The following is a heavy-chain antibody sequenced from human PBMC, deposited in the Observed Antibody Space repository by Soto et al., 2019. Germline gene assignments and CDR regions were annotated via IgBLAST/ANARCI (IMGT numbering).Heavy chain of an antibody. Sequence: SVKVSCKASGFTFTSSAVQWVRQARGQRLEWIGWIVVGSGNTNYAQKFQERVTITRDMSTSTAYMELSSLRSEDTAVYYCAAGQGVRATPSYYYYGMDVWGQGTTVTVSS. V-gene: IGHV1-58*01. D-gene: IGHD1-26*01. CDR3: AAGQGVRATPSYYYYGMDV. CDR1: GFTFTSSA. CDR2: IVVGSGNT. J-gene: IGHJ6*02.